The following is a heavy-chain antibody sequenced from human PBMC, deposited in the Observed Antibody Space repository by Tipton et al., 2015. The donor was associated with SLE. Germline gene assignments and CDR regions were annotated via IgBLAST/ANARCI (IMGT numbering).Heavy chain of an antibody. CDR2: INWQGDDI. Sequence: SLRLSCAASGFTLEEYAMHWVRQAPGKGLEWVSGINWQGDDIYYGDSVRGRFSVSRDNVKNSLYLQMNSLRAEDTALYYCAKGQDYYYMDVWGKGTTVTVSS. CDR1: GFTLEEYA. V-gene: IGHV3-9*01. CDR3: AKGQDYYYMDV. J-gene: IGHJ6*03.